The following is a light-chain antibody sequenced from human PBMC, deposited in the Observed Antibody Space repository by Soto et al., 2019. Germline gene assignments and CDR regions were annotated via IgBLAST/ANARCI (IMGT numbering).Light chain of an antibody. CDR3: SSYTTSSTLGL. CDR1: SSDVGGYNY. Sequence: QSALTQPASVSGSPGRSITISCTGTSSDVGGYNYVSWYQQHPGKAPKLIIYEVSNRPSGVSNRFSGSKSGNTASLTISGLQAEDEGDYFCSSYTTSSTLGLFGGGTKLTVL. CDR2: EVS. V-gene: IGLV2-14*01. J-gene: IGLJ3*02.